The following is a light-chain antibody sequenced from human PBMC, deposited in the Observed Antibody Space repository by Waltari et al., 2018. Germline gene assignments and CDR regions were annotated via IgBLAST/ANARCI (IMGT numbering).Light chain of an antibody. J-gene: IGLJ2*01. CDR2: GVS. V-gene: IGLV2-14*01. Sequence: QSALTQPASVSGSPGQSITISCTGSSSDVGTYDYVSWYQYHPGNAPKLIIYGVSNRPSGVSNRFSGSKSGNTASLTISGVQAEDEADYYCSSYTGSSTLVIFGGGTKLTVL. CDR1: SSDVGTYDY. CDR3: SSYTGSSTLVI.